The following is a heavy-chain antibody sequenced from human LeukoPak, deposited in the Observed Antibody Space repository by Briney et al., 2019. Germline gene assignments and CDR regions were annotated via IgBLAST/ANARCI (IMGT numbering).Heavy chain of an antibody. CDR2: TKPDGSEK. D-gene: IGHD1-1*01. Sequence: PGGSLRLSCAASGFSFSVYWMSWVRQAPGRGLEWVANTKPDGSEKNYGDSVKGRFTISRDNAKNSLFLQMNSLTAEDTAVYYCVRNWNLDSWGQGTLVTVSS. CDR3: VRNWNLDS. CDR1: GFSFSVYW. J-gene: IGHJ4*02. V-gene: IGHV3-7*01.